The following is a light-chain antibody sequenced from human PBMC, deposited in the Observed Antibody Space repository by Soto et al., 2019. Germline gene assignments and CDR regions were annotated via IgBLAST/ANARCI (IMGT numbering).Light chain of an antibody. CDR1: SSDGGGYNY. CDR2: EVS. J-gene: IGLJ1*01. V-gene: IGLV2-14*01. CDR3: SSYTSSSTPLDV. Sequence: QSALTQPASVSGSPGQSMTISCTGTSSDGGGYNYVSWYQQHPGKAPKLMIYEVSNRPSGVSNRFSGSKSGNTASLTISGLQAEDEADYYCSSYTSSSTPLDVFGTGTKVTVL.